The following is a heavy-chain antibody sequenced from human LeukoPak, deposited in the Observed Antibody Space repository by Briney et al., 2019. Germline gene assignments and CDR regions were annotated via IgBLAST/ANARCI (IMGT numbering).Heavy chain of an antibody. J-gene: IGHJ4*02. CDR2: IYSAGST. D-gene: IGHD2-8*01. Sequence: GGSLRLSCPASGFTVSSTYMSWVRQAPGKGLEWVSIIYSAGSTYYADSVKGRFTISRDNYKNTLYLQMNSLRAEDTAVYYCAKGHCTNGICWLDWGQGTLVTVSS. CDR1: GFTVSSTY. V-gene: IGHV3-53*01. CDR3: AKGHCTNGICWLD.